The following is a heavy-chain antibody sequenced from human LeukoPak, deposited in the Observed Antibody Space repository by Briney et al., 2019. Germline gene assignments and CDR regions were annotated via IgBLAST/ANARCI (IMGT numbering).Heavy chain of an antibody. CDR2: IWYDGSNK. J-gene: IGHJ4*02. CDR3: ARAVSEYCGGDCYSLYFDY. Sequence: GRSLRLSCAASGFTFSSYGMHWVRQAPGKGLEWVAVIWYDGSNKYYADSVKGRFTISRDNSKNTLYLQMNSLRAEDTAVYYCARAVSEYCGGDCYSLYFDYWGQGTLVTVSS. CDR1: GFTFSSYG. D-gene: IGHD2-21*02. V-gene: IGHV3-33*01.